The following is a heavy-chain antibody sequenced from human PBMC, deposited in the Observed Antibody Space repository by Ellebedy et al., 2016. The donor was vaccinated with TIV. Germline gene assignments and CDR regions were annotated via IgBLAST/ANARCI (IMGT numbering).Heavy chain of an antibody. V-gene: IGHV1-46*01. J-gene: IGHJ4*02. D-gene: IGHD6-13*01. Sequence: ASVKASCXASGYTFTSYYMHWVRQAPGQGLEWMGIINPSGGSTSYAQKFQGRVTMTRDTSTSTVYMELSSLRSEDTAVYYCARSPRAAADKFDYWGQGTLVTVSS. CDR2: INPSGGST. CDR1: GYTFTSYY. CDR3: ARSPRAAADKFDY.